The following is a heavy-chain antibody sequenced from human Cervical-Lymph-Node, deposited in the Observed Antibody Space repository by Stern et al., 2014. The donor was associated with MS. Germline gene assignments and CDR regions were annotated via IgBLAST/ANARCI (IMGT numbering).Heavy chain of an antibody. D-gene: IGHD3-16*01. CDR3: ARNVGDTTLGH. CDR2: ISPLLGTA. CDR1: GGTLRSYV. V-gene: IGHV1-69*01. J-gene: IGHJ4*02. Sequence: QLVQSGAEVKKSGSSVKVSCKASGGTLRSYVITWARQASGQGPEWVGEISPLLGTATDAQQFQGRVTITADEYTSTVYMELSSLRSEDTAVYYCARNVGDTTLGHWGQGSQVIVSS.